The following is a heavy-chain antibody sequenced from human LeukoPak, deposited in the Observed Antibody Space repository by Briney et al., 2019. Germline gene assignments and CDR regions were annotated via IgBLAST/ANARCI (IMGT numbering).Heavy chain of an antibody. CDR1: GFTFSSYG. J-gene: IGHJ4*02. D-gene: IGHD3-22*01. V-gene: IGHV3-30*18. Sequence: GGSLRLSCAASGFTFSSYGMHWVRQAPGKGLEWVAVISYDGSNKYYADSVKGRFTISRDNSKNTLYLQMNSLRAEDTAVYYCAKDSFAQLRTYYYDSSGYYYDYWGQGTLVTVSS. CDR3: AKDSFAQLRTYYYDSSGYYYDY. CDR2: ISYDGSNK.